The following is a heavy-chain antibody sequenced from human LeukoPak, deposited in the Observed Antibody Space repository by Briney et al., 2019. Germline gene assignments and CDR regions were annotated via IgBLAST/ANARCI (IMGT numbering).Heavy chain of an antibody. Sequence: GASVKVSCKASGYTFTGYYMHWVRQAPGQGLEWMGWINPNSGGTNYAQKFQGRVTMTRDTSISTAYMELSRLRSDDTAVYYCARDVGEYCSSVNCYASDYWGQGTLVTVSS. CDR1: GYTFTGYY. CDR2: INPNSGGT. V-gene: IGHV1-2*02. J-gene: IGHJ4*02. CDR3: ARDVGEYCSSVNCYASDY. D-gene: IGHD2-2*01.